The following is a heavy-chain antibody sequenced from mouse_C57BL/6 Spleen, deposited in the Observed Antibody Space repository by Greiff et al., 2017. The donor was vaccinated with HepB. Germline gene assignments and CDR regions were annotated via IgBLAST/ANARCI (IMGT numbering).Heavy chain of an antibody. V-gene: IGHV5-17*01. CDR3: ARAYYGNYVDY. D-gene: IGHD2-10*01. Sequence: DVKLVESGGGLVKPGGSLKLSCAASGFTFSDYGMHWVRQAPEKGLEWVAYISSGSSTIYYADTVKGRFTISRDNAKNTLVLQMTSLRSEDTAMYYCARAYYGNYVDYRGQGTTLTVSS. J-gene: IGHJ2*01. CDR1: GFTFSDYG. CDR2: ISSGSSTI.